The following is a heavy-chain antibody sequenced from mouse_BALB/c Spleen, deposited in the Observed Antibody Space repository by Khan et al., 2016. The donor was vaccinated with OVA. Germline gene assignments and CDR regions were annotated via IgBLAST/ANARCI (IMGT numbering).Heavy chain of an antibody. Sequence: QVQLQQPGAELVKPGASVKLSCKASGYTFTSFYIYWVKQRPGQGLEGVGEINPSNGGTNFNEKFKSKATLTVDKSSSTAYMQLSSLTSEDSAVYYCTRGGYGSPFAYWGQGTLVTVS. CDR2: INPSNGGT. CDR1: GYTFTSFY. J-gene: IGHJ3*01. D-gene: IGHD1-1*01. V-gene: IGHV1S81*02. CDR3: TRGGYGSPFAY.